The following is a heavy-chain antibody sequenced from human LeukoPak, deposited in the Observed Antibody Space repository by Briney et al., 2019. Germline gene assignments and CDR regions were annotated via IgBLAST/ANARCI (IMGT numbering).Heavy chain of an antibody. V-gene: IGHV3-23*01. CDR2: ISGSGGST. Sequence: GGSLRLSCAASGFTFSSYAMSWVRQAPGKGLEWVSAISGSGGSTYYADSVKGRFTISRDNSKNTLYLQMNSLRAEDTAVYYCYVIIAAAGTGDYWGQGTLVTVSS. CDR1: GFTFSSYA. CDR3: YVIIAAAGTGDY. D-gene: IGHD6-13*01. J-gene: IGHJ4*02.